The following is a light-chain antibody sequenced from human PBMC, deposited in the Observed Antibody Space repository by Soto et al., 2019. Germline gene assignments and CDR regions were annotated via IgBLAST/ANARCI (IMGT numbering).Light chain of an antibody. CDR1: QDIRKD. CDR2: AAS. Sequence: AIQMTQSPSSLAASVGDRVTITCRASQDIRKDLSWNQQKPGKAPKVLIYAASILESGIPSRVSGSGSGTDFTLTITSLQPEDFATYYCLQDASYPRTFGQGTKVEIK. V-gene: IGKV1-6*01. J-gene: IGKJ1*01. CDR3: LQDASYPRT.